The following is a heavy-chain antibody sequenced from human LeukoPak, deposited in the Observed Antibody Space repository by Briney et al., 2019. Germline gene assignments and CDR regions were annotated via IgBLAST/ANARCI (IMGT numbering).Heavy chain of an antibody. CDR3: ARDSGPLFDP. D-gene: IGHD7-27*01. CDR1: GFTFSRDS. CDR2: INGGGSPI. V-gene: IGHV3-48*01. Sequence: PGGSLRLSCAASGFTFSRDSMNWVRRAPGKGLEWVAYINGGGSPILYADSVRGRFTISRDNAKNSLYLQMNSLRAEDTAVYYCARDSGPLFDPWGQGTLVTVSS. J-gene: IGHJ5*02.